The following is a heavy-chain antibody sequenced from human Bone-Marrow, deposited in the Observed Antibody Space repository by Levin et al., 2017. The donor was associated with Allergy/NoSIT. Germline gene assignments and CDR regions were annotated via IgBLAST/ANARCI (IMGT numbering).Heavy chain of an antibody. Sequence: ASVKVSCQASGYTFTAYGISWVRQAPGQGLEWMGLITPRNGDTAYAHKFQGRVAMTTDISTNTAYMELRNLRSDDTATYYCAKDVVASITHSYAFYFMDVWGKGTTVIVSS. CDR3: AKDVVASITHSYAFYFMDV. D-gene: IGHD2-15*01. V-gene: IGHV1-18*04. CDR1: GYTFTAYG. J-gene: IGHJ6*03. CDR2: ITPRNGDT.